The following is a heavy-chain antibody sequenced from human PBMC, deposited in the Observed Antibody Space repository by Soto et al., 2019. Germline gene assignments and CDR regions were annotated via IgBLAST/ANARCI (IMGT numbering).Heavy chain of an antibody. CDR1: GYTLTELS. CDR2: FDPEDGET. D-gene: IGHD6-19*01. CDR3: ATASKTPLIAVAGTLYYGMDV. Sequence: VASVKVSCKVSGYTLTELSMHWVRQAPGKGLEWMGGFDPEDGETIYAQKFQGRVTMTEDTSTDTAYMELSSLRSEDTAVYYCATASKTPLIAVAGTLYYGMDVWGQGTTVTVSS. V-gene: IGHV1-24*01. J-gene: IGHJ6*02.